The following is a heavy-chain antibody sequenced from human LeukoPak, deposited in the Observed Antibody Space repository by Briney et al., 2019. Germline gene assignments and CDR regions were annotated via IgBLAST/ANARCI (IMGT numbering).Heavy chain of an antibody. D-gene: IGHD5-18*01. CDR1: GFTFSSYT. V-gene: IGHV3-21*01. CDR3: ARGGSRQYNF. Sequence: AGGSLRLSCAASGFTFSSYTMHWIRQAPGKGLEWVSSISGSNSYIFYADSVKGRFTVSRDNAKDSLYLQMNSLRAEDTAVYYCARGGSRQYNFWGQGTLVTVSS. J-gene: IGHJ4*02. CDR2: ISGSNSYI.